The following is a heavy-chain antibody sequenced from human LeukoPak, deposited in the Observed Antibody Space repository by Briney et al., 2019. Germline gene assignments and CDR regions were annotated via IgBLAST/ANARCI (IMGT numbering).Heavy chain of an antibody. CDR1: GYTFTSYD. CDR2: MNPNSGNT. J-gene: IGHJ4*02. Sequence: ASVKVSCKASGYTFTSYDINWVRQATGQGLEWMGWMNPNSGNTGYVQKFQGRVTMTRDMSTGTVYMELSSLRSEDTAFYYCARNVGSGFDYWGQGTLVTVSS. V-gene: IGHV1-8*01. D-gene: IGHD3-10*02. CDR3: ARNVGSGFDY.